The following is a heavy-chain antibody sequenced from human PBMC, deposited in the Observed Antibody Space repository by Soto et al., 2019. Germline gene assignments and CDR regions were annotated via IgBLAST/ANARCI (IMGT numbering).Heavy chain of an antibody. V-gene: IGHV3-30-3*01. CDR2: ISYDGSNK. CDR1: GFTFSSYA. CDR3: ARGTMVRGAPSHYYGMDV. D-gene: IGHD3-10*01. J-gene: IGHJ6*02. Sequence: QVQLVESGGGVVQPGRSLRLSCAASGFTFSSYAMHWVRQAPGKGLEWVAVISYDGSNKYYADSVKGRFTISRDNSKNTLYLQMNSPSAEDTTVYYCARGTMVRGAPSHYYGMDVWGQGTTVTVSS.